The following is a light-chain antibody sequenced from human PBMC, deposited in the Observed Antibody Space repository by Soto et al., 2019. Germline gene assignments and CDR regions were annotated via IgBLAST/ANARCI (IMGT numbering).Light chain of an antibody. CDR1: SSDVGTYNH. CDR3: TSYTRDTALV. Sequence: QSVLAQPASVSGSPGQSITISCTGTSSDVGTYNHVSWYQHHPGKAPKLIIYEVSNRPSGVSNRFSGSKSGSTASLTISGLQAEDEADYNCTSYTRDTALVFGTGTKVTVL. J-gene: IGLJ1*01. CDR2: EVS. V-gene: IGLV2-14*01.